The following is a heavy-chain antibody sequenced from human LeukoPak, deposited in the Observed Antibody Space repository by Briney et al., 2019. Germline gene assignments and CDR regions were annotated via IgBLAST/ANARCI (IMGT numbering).Heavy chain of an antibody. V-gene: IGHV1-69*01. CDR1: GGTFSSYA. Sequence: ASVKVSCKASGGTFSSYAISWVRQAPGQGLEWMGGIIPIFGTANYAQKFQGRVTITADESTSTAYMELSGLRSEDTAVYYCARDRGGDGYNWTPNNWFDPWGQGTLVTVSS. D-gene: IGHD5-24*01. J-gene: IGHJ5*02. CDR3: ARDRGGDGYNWTPNNWFDP. CDR2: IIPIFGTA.